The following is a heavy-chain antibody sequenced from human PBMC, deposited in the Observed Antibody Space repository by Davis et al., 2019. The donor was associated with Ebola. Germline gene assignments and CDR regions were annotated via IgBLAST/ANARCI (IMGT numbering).Heavy chain of an antibody. J-gene: IGHJ5*02. CDR1: GGSISSSSYS. D-gene: IGHD6-19*01. Sequence: PGGSLRLSCTVSGGSISSSSYSWGWVRQSPGKALEWIGEVHASGNTNYNPSLKRRLTLSVDKSKNHFSLTLSSVTAADTAIYYCVRDPVISAWYGWFDPWGQGTLVTVSS. CDR2: VHASGNT. V-gene: IGHV4-39*07. CDR3: VRDPVISAWYGWFDP.